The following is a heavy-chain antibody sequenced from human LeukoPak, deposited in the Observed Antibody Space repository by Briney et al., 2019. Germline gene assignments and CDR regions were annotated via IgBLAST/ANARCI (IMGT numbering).Heavy chain of an antibody. V-gene: IGHV3-48*01. D-gene: IGHD3-10*01. J-gene: IGHJ4*02. CDR3: ASGSGSYLDYFDY. Sequence: GGSLRLSCAASGFTFSSYSMNWVRQAPGKGLEWVSYISSSSSTIYYADSVKGRFTISRDNAKNSLYLQMNSLRAEDTAVYYCASGSGSYLDYFDYWGQGTLVTVSS. CDR2: ISSSSSTI. CDR1: GFTFSSYS.